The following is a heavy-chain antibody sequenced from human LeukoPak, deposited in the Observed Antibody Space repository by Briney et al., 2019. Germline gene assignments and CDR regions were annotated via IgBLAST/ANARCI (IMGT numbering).Heavy chain of an antibody. D-gene: IGHD3-3*01. CDR1: GFTFSSYG. CDR2: IGTAGDT. CDR3: ARALRERYDFWIPDYYYYGMDV. V-gene: IGHV3-13*01. Sequence: PGGSLRLSCAASGFTFSSYGMHWVRQATGKGLEWVSAIGTAGDTYYPGSVKGRFTISRENAKNSLYLQMNSLRAEDTAVYYCARALRERYDFWIPDYYYYGMDVWGQGTTVTVSS. J-gene: IGHJ6*02.